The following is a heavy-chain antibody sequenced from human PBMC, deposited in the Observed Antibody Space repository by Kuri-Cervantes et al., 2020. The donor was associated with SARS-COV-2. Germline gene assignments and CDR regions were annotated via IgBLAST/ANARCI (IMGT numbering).Heavy chain of an antibody. Sequence: GESLKISCAASGFTFSSYSMNWVRQAPGKGLEWVSSISSSSSYIYYADSVKGRFTISRDNAKNSLYLQMNSLRAEDTAVYYCARVGDYYDSSGYYLYWGQGTLVTVSS. D-gene: IGHD3-22*01. J-gene: IGHJ4*02. V-gene: IGHV3-21*01. CDR2: ISSSSSYI. CDR3: ARVGDYYDSSGYYLY. CDR1: GFTFSSYS.